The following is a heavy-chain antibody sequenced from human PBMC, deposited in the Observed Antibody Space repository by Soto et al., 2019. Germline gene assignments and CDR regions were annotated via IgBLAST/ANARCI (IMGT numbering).Heavy chain of an antibody. J-gene: IGHJ4*02. CDR3: ARVGGVGAPPGADF. Sequence: SVKVSCKASGGIFSSYAISWPRQAPGQGLEWMGAVIPILGQAYYAQNFQDRVTITADESTRTAYMDLISLRSDDTAVYFCARVGGVGAPPGADFWGQGTLVTVSS. V-gene: IGHV1-69*13. CDR1: GGIFSSYA. D-gene: IGHD1-26*01. CDR2: VIPILGQA.